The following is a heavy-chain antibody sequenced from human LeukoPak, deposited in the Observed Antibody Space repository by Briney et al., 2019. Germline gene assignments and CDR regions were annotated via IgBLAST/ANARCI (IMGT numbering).Heavy chain of an antibody. V-gene: IGHV3-20*04. CDR3: ARTKEMASISYFDS. CDR2: ISWNGGSI. J-gene: IGHJ4*02. Sequence: GGSLRLSCAASGFTFDDYGMSWVRQAPGKGLEWVSGISWNGGSIRYGDSVKGRFTISRDNAKNSLYLQMNSLRAEDTAVYYCARTKEMASISYFDSWGQGTLVTVSS. CDR1: GFTFDDYG. D-gene: IGHD5-24*01.